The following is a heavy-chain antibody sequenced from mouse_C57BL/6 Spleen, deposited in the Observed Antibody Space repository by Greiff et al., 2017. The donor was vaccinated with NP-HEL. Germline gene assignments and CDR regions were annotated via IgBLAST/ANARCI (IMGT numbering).Heavy chain of an antibody. CDR3: AREDYGYDGGYAMDY. J-gene: IGHJ4*01. Sequence: EVQVVESGGGLVKPGGSLKLSCAPSGFTFSSYAMSWVRQTPEKRLEWVATISDGGSYTYYPDNVKGRFTISRDNAKNNLYLQMSHLKSEDTAMYYCAREDYGYDGGYAMDYWGQGTSVTVSS. CDR2: ISDGGSYT. V-gene: IGHV5-4*01. CDR1: GFTFSSYA. D-gene: IGHD2-2*01.